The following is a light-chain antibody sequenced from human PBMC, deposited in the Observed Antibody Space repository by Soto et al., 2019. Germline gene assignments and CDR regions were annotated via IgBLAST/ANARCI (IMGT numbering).Light chain of an antibody. Sequence: EIVLTQSPGTLSLSPGERATLSCRASQRVSSSYLAWYQQKPGQAPRLLIYGASTRATGIPDRFSGSGSGTVFTLTISRLEPEDFAVYFCQRYGSSPPFTFGQVTKVEI. CDR2: GAS. CDR3: QRYGSSPPFT. J-gene: IGKJ2*01. V-gene: IGKV3-20*01. CDR1: QRVSSSY.